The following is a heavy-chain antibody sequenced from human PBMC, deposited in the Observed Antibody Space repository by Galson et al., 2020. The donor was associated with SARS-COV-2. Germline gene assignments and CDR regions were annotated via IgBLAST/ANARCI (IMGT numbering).Heavy chain of an antibody. CDR1: GYSNSSGQH. Sequence: SETLSLTCGVSGYSNSSGQHWGWIRQPPGKGLEWIGSTSHSGNTYYNPSLKSRVTISVETSKNQFSLKLNSVTAADTAVYYCARRGGDGRTIDYWCRGTLVTVSS. V-gene: IGHV4-38-2*01. CDR2: TSHSGNT. D-gene: IGHD3-16*01. J-gene: IGHJ4*02. CDR3: ARRGGDGRTIDY.